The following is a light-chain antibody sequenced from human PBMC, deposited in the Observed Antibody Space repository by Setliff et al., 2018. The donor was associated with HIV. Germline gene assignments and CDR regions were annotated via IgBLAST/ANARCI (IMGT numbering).Light chain of an antibody. Sequence: QSVLTQPRSVSGSPGQSVAISCTGTRSDIGAYNYVSWYQQHPGKAPKLIIYDVTKWPSGVPDRFSGSKSGNTASLTISGLQAEDEADYYCCSYAGSYTYVFGTGTKVTVL. CDR3: CSYAGSYTYV. CDR1: RSDIGAYNY. J-gene: IGLJ1*01. V-gene: IGLV2-11*01. CDR2: DVT.